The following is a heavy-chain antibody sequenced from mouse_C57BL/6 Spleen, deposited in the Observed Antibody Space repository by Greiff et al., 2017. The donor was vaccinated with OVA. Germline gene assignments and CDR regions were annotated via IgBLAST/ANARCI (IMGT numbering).Heavy chain of an antibody. D-gene: IGHD2-1*01. J-gene: IGHJ4*01. CDR1: GFTFSDYY. CDR2: ISNGGGST. V-gene: IGHV5-12*01. CDR3: ARQGNYFYAMDY. Sequence: DVKLVESGGGLVQPGGSLKLSCAASGFTFSDYYMYWVRQTPEKRLEWVAYISNGGGSTYYPDTVKGRFTISRDNAKNTLYLQMSRLKSEDTAMYYCARQGNYFYAMDYWGQGTSVTVSS.